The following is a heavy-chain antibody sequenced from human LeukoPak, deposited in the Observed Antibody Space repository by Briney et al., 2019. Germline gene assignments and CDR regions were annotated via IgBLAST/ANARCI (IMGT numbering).Heavy chain of an antibody. Sequence: SETLSLTCTVSGGSLSSYYWSWIRQPPGKGLEWIAYIYYSGSTNYNPSLKSRVTISIDTSKNQFSLKLSSVTAADTAVYYCARAASPSDSWGQGTLVSVSS. D-gene: IGHD6-6*01. V-gene: IGHV4-59*01. J-gene: IGHJ4*02. CDR1: GGSLSSYY. CDR2: IYYSGST. CDR3: ARAASPSDS.